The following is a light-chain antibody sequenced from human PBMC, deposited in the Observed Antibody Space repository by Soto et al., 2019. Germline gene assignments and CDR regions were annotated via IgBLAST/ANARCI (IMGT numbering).Light chain of an antibody. Sequence: DIVLTQSPGTLSLSPGERATISCRTSHSFSSNYLAWYQQKSGQSPRLLIYGASTSATGIPDWFSGSGSGADFTLIISRLEPEDFAVYYCQQYGTSFWTFGQGTKVDIK. V-gene: IGKV3-20*01. J-gene: IGKJ1*01. CDR1: HSFSSNY. CDR3: QQYGTSFWT. CDR2: GAS.